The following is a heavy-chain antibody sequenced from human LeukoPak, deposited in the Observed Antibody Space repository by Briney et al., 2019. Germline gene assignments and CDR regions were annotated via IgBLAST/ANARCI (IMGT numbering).Heavy chain of an antibody. CDR3: ARERLAATGDY. V-gene: IGHV1-2*02. CDR1: GYTFTVYY. CDR2: INPNSGGT. D-gene: IGHD2-15*01. Sequence: ASVKVSCKASGYTFTVYYMHWVRQAPGQGLEWRGWINPNSGGTNYAQKFQGRVTKTRDTSISTAYMERSRRRSDDTAGYYWARERLAATGDYWGQGTLVTVSS. J-gene: IGHJ4*02.